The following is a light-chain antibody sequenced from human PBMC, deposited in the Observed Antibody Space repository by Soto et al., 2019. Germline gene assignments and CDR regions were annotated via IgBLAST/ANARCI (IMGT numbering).Light chain of an antibody. Sequence: DIQMTQSPSSLSVSVGDRVTITCRASQDIGSSLGWFQQKPGKAPKSLIYAASTLQSGVPSRFSGSGSGTDFTLTISSLQPEDVATYYCQKFSAVPTFGGGTKVEI. CDR1: QDIGSS. CDR3: QKFSAVPT. CDR2: AAS. J-gene: IGKJ4*01. V-gene: IGKV1-27*01.